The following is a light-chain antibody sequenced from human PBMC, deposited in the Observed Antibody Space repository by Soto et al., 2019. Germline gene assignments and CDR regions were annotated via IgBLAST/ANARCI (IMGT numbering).Light chain of an antibody. V-gene: IGKV3-20*01. Sequence: EIVLTQSPGTLSLSPGEVATLSFSASQSISGNYLAWYQQKPGQAPRLLIYGASNRATGIPERFSGSGSGTDFTLTISRLEPQDSAIYYCQQYVISVTFGQGTRLEIK. J-gene: IGKJ5*01. CDR2: GAS. CDR3: QQYVISVT. CDR1: QSISGNY.